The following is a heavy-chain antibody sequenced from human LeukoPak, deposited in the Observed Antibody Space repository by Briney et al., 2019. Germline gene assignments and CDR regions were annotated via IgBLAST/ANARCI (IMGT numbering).Heavy chain of an antibody. CDR1: GYSFTSYW. CDR3: ARGSIGTLGDYYYYMDV. CDR2: IYPGDSDT. J-gene: IGHJ6*03. Sequence: PGESLKISCKGSGYSFTSYWIGWVRQMPGKGLEWMGIIYPGDSDTRYSPSFQSQVTISADKSISTAYLQWSSLKASDTAMYYCARGSIGTLGDYYYYMDVWGKGTTVTVSS. D-gene: IGHD2/OR15-2a*01. V-gene: IGHV5-51*01.